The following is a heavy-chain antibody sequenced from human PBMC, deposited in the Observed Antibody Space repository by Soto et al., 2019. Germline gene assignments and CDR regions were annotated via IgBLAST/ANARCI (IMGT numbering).Heavy chain of an antibody. Sequence: EVQLVESGGGLVQPGGSLRLSCAASGFTFSAHYMDWVRQAPGTGLEWVGRIKNKANSYTTEYAAYVEGRFTISREDSQNSLYLQMNSLKTEDTAVYYCARVSLVGPSGGRYFDYWGQGSQVAVSS. V-gene: IGHV3-72*01. J-gene: IGHJ4*02. CDR3: ARVSLVGPSGGRYFDY. CDR2: IKNKANSYTT. D-gene: IGHD1-26*01. CDR1: GFTFSAHY.